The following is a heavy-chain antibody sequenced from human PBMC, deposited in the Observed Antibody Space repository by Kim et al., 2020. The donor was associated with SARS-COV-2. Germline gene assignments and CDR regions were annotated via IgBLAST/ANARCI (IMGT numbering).Heavy chain of an antibody. CDR3: ARAGYTRPLDY. D-gene: IGHD3-9*01. CDR1: GDSISSGGFS. Sequence: SGTLSLTCTVSGDSISSGGFSWSWIRQPPGKGLEWIGYIYRTGAAHYDPSFRSRVTMSVDNSKNQFSLKLNSVTAADTAVYYCARAGYTRPLDYWGQGTLVTVAS. CDR2: IYRTGAA. J-gene: IGHJ4*02. V-gene: IGHV4-30-2*01.